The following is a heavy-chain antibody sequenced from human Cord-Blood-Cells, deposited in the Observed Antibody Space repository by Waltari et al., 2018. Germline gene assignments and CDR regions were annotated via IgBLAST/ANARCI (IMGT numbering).Heavy chain of an antibody. CDR2: FGTEEGKT. D-gene: IGHD2-15*01. Sequence: QVQLVQSGAEVKKPGASVKVSCKVSGYTLTELSIHWVRQAPGEGLELMGGFGTEEGKTIYAQTLQGRVTMTEDTSTDAAYMQRSSLRSDDAAVYYCATGRWRPGRVGGQGTLVTVAS. J-gene: IGHJ4*02. CDR3: ATGRWRPGRV. V-gene: IGHV1-24*01. CDR1: GYTLTELS.